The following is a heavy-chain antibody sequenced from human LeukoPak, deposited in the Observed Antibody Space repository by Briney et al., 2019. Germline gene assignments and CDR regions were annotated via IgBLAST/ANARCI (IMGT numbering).Heavy chain of an antibody. J-gene: IGHJ4*02. CDR1: GGSISSYY. D-gene: IGHD1-26*01. V-gene: IGHV4-59*01. CDR3: AREGVGATWGCLDY. CDR2: IYYSGST. Sequence: SETLSLTCTVSGGSISSYYWSWIRQPPGKGLEWIGYIYYSGSTNYNPSLKSRVTISVDTSKNQFSLKLSPVTAADTAVYYCAREGVGATWGCLDYWGQGTLVTVSS.